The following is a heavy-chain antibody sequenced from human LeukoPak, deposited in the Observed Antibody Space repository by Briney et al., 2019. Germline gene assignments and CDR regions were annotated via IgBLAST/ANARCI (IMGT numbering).Heavy chain of an antibody. CDR1: GGSISGYY. J-gene: IGHJ3*02. CDR2: ISYSGST. CDR3: VRDFDAWSARDI. D-gene: IGHD3-3*01. Sequence: SETLSLTCTVSGGSISGYYWSWIRQPPGEGLEWIGCISYSGSTKYNPSLKSRVSISLDTSKKQSSLHLSSVTAADTAVYYCVRDFDAWSARDIWGQGTMVTVSS. V-gene: IGHV4-59*01.